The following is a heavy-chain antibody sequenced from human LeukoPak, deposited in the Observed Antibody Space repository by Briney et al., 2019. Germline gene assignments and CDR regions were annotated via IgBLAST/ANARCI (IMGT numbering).Heavy chain of an antibody. J-gene: IGHJ5*02. D-gene: IGHD3-22*01. CDR3: ARSEYDSSGYYYH. Sequence: PSQTLSLTCTVSGGSISSGGYYWSWIRQPPGKGLEWIGYIYHSGSTYYNPSLKSRVTISVDRSKNQFSLKLSSVTAADTAVYYCARSEYDSSGYYYHWGQGTLVTVSS. CDR1: GGSISSGGYY. CDR2: IYHSGST. V-gene: IGHV4-30-2*01.